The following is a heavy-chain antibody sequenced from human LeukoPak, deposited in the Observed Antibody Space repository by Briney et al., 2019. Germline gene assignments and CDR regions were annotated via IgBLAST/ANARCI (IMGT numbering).Heavy chain of an antibody. CDR3: ARDLSTGWNGGLTCGF. D-gene: IGHD6-19*01. V-gene: IGHV1-69*05. CDR2: LIPSVGTA. J-gene: IGHJ4*02. Sequence: SVKVSCKASGGTLRTYVVSWVRQAPGQGLEWMGGLIPSVGTAKFAQNFQGRVTITTDERTNTAFMELSNLRPEDTAVYYCARDLSTGWNGGLTCGFWGQGTLVTVSS. CDR1: GGTLRTYV.